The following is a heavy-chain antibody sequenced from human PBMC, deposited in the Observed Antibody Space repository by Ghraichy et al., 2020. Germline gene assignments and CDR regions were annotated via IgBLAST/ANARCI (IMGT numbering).Heavy chain of an antibody. CDR2: IYYSGST. J-gene: IGHJ6*02. CDR3: ARCGWYYYGSGSEDYYYYYGMDV. CDR1: GGSISSYY. V-gene: IGHV4-59*01. Sequence: SETLSLTCTVSGGSISSYYWSWIRQPPGKGLEWIGYIYYSGSTNYNPSLKSRVTISVDTSKNQFSLKLSSVTAADTAVYYCARCGWYYYGSGSEDYYYYYGMDVWGQGTTVTVSS. D-gene: IGHD3-10*01.